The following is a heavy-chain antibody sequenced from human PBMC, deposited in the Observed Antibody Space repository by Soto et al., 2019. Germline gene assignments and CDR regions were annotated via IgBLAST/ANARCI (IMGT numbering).Heavy chain of an antibody. CDR2: ISTYSGIR. CDR3: ARDPSTSRFDY. Sequence: QVLLVQFGPEVRKPGASVKVSCKASGYTFTSHGVSWLRQAPGQGLEWLGWISTYSGIRNYARKFQDRVTMGSDTSTSTVYMELRSLTSNDTAMYYCARDPSTSRFDYWGQGTLVTVSS. J-gene: IGHJ4*02. D-gene: IGHD2-2*01. CDR1: GYTFTSHG. V-gene: IGHV1-18*01.